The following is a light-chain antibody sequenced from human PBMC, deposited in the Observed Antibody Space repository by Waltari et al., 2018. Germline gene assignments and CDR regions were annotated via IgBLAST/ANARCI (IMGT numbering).Light chain of an antibody. CDR1: SGSIGRNY. CDR3: QSYDSSNVVV. Sequence: NFMLTQPHSVSESPGKTVTISCTRSSGSIGRNYVQWHQQRPGSSPTTVIYEDTQRPSGVPDRFSGSIDSSSNSASLTISGLTTEDEADYYCQSYDSSNVVVFGGGTKLTVL. J-gene: IGLJ2*01. V-gene: IGLV6-57*01. CDR2: EDT.